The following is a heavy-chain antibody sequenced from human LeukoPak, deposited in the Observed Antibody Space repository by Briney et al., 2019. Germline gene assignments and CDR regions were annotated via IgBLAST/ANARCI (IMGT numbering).Heavy chain of an antibody. J-gene: IGHJ6*03. CDR1: GGSFSGYY. CDR3: ARTVTIFGVVIFYYYMDV. CDR2: INHSGST. Sequence: PSETLSLTCAVYGGSFSGYYWSWIRQPPGKGLEWIGEINHSGSTNYNPSLKSRVTISVDTSKNQFSPKLSSVTAADTAVYYRARTVTIFGVVIFYYYMDVWGKGTTVTVSS. D-gene: IGHD3-3*01. V-gene: IGHV4-34*01.